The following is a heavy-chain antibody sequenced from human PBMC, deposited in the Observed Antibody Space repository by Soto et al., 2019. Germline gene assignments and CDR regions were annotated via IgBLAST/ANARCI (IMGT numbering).Heavy chain of an antibody. Sequence: PGGSLRLSCAGSGFRFSSYSMNWSCQAPGKGLEWVSSITGSSSYIHYADSVKGRFTISRDNAKNSLYLQVNTLRAEDTAVYYCARVTYCSSVRCLNPIESWGQGTLVTVSS. CDR3: ARVTYCSSVRCLNPIES. V-gene: IGHV3-21*01. CDR2: ITGSSSYI. D-gene: IGHD2-2*01. CDR1: GFRFSSYS. J-gene: IGHJ5*01.